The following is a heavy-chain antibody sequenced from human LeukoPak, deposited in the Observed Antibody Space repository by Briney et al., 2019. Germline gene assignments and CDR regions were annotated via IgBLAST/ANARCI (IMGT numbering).Heavy chain of an antibody. J-gene: IGHJ4*02. CDR3: ARGPSYRGWLDY. D-gene: IGHD5-12*01. Sequence: QPGRSLRLSCAASGFTFSSYAMHWVRQAPGKGLEWVSVISYDGSNKYYADSVKGRFTISGDNSKNTLYLQMNSLRAEDTAVYYCARGPSYRGWLDYWGQGTLVTVSS. CDR2: ISYDGSNK. V-gene: IGHV3-30*01. CDR1: GFTFSSYA.